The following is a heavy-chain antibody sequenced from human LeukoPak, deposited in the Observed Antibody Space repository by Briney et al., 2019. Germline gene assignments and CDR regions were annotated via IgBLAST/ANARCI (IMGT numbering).Heavy chain of an antibody. D-gene: IGHD4-23*01. J-gene: IGHJ4*02. CDR2: ISASGGGT. V-gene: IGHV3-23*01. CDR3: AKEVTPGALLYGPFDY. CDR1: EFIFSSYG. Sequence: QSGGSLRLSCAASEFIFSSYGMSWVSQAPGKGLEWVSAISASGGGTYYADSVKGRFTISRDNSRNTLYLEMNSLRAEDTAIYYCAKEVTPGALLYGPFDYWGQGTLVTVSS.